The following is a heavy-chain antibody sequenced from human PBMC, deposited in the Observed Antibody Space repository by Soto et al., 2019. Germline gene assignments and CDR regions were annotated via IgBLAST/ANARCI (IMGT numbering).Heavy chain of an antibody. V-gene: IGHV1-2*02. CDR3: ARRESYGSGSYSLDS. J-gene: IGHJ4*02. Sequence: SVKVSSKASGYRFSDYYVHWVRQAPVQGLEWMGWINPNRGGTNLAQKFQGRVTLTRDTSITTAYMEITRLRPGDTAIYYCARRESYGSGSYSLDSWGQGTQVTVYS. CDR1: GYRFSDYY. D-gene: IGHD3-10*01. CDR2: INPNRGGT.